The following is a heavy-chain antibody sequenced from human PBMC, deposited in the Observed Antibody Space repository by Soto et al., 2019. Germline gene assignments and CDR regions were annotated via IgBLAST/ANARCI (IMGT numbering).Heavy chain of an antibody. CDR3: ARGDGYNAADY. V-gene: IGHV3-30-3*01. CDR2: ISYDGSNK. CDR1: GFTFSSYA. J-gene: IGHJ4*02. D-gene: IGHD5-12*01. Sequence: GESLKISCAASGFTFSSYAMHWVRQAPGKGLEWVAVISYDGSNKYYADSVKGRFTISRDNSKNTLYLQMNSLRAEDTAVYYCARGDGYNAADYWGQGTLVTVSS.